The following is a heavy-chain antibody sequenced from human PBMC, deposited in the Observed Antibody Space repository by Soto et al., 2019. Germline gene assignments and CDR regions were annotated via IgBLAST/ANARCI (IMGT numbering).Heavy chain of an antibody. D-gene: IGHD6-19*01. V-gene: IGHV3-7*01. CDR1: GFTFSSYW. CDR2: IKQDGSEK. J-gene: IGHJ5*02. CDR3: AREGIAVRDWFDP. Sequence: SLRLSCAASGFTFSSYWMSWVRQAPGKGLEWVANIKQDGSEKYYVGSVKGRFTISRDNAKNSLYLQINSLRAEDTAVYYCAREGIAVRDWFDPWGQGTLVTVSS.